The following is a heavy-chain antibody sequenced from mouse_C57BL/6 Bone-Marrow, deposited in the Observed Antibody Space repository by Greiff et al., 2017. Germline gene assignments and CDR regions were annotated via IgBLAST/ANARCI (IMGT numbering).Heavy chain of an antibody. CDR2: IYPRSGNT. CDR3: ARLGGFRAMDY. J-gene: IGHJ4*01. CDR1: GYTFTSYG. Sequence: QVHVKQSGAELARPGASVKLSCKASGYTFTSYGISWVKQRTGQGLEWIGEIYPRSGNTYYNEKFKGKATLTADKSSSTAYMELRSLTSEDSAVYFCARLGGFRAMDYGGQGTSVTVSS. V-gene: IGHV1-81*01.